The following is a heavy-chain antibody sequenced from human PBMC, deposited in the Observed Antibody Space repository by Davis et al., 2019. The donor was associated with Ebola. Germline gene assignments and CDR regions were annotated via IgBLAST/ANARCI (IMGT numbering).Heavy chain of an antibody. CDR3: AKDHVGFWSGYYTLNVLYGMDV. CDR1: GYTFTSYG. J-gene: IGHJ6*02. D-gene: IGHD3-3*01. Sequence: AASVKVSCKASGYTFTSYGISWVRQAPGQGLEWMGWISAYNGNTNYAQKLQGRVTMTTDTSTSTAYMELRSLRAEDTAVYYCAKDHVGFWSGYYTLNVLYGMDVWGQGTTVTVSS. V-gene: IGHV1-18*01. CDR2: ISAYNGNT.